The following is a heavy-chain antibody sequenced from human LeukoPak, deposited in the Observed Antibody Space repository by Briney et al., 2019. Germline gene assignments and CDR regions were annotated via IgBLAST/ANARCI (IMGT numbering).Heavy chain of an antibody. D-gene: IGHD2-15*01. Sequence: GGSLRLSCEASGFTFGTFWMSWVRQAPGKGLEWVANIKQGGSEKNYVDSVKGRFTIARDDAKNSLFLQMNSLRAEDTAVYYCARVLRYCSGGNCYSGGLGYMDVWGKGTTVTISS. CDR1: GFTFGTFW. J-gene: IGHJ6*03. CDR3: ARVLRYCSGGNCYSGGLGYMDV. V-gene: IGHV3-7*03. CDR2: IKQGGSEK.